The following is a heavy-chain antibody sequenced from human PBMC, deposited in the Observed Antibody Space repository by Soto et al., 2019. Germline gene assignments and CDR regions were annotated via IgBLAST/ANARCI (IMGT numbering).Heavy chain of an antibody. V-gene: IGHV1-3*01. J-gene: IGHJ5*02. Sequence: QVQLVQSGAEVKKPGASVQVSCKASGYTFTSYAMHWVRQAPGQRLEWMGWINAGNGNTKYSQKFQGRVTITRDTSASTAYMELSSLRSEDTAVYYCARGITGTTNWFDPWGQGTLVTVSS. D-gene: IGHD1-7*01. CDR2: INAGNGNT. CDR1: GYTFTSYA. CDR3: ARGITGTTNWFDP.